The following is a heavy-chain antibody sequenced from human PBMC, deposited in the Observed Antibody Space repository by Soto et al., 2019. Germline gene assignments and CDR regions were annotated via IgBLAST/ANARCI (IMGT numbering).Heavy chain of an antibody. D-gene: IGHD2-21*02. CDR3: ARGGHVVVVTAAFDS. CDR2: INASGGHT. J-gene: IGHJ4*02. CDR1: VNTFTNYY. Sequence: QVQLMQSGAEGKKPGASVKVSCKASVNTFTNYYIDWVRQAPGQGLGWMGAINASGGHTTYAQKFLGSVTITRDTSTSTLYMELTSVRSEDTAVYYCARGGHVVVVTAAFDSWGQGTLVTVSS. V-gene: IGHV1-46*01.